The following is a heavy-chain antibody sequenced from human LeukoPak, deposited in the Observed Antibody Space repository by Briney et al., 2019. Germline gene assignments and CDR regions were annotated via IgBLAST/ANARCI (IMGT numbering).Heavy chain of an antibody. D-gene: IGHD2-21*02. CDR3: ARGLAVTALGY. CDR2: ISSSGSTI. J-gene: IGHJ4*02. Sequence: GGSLRLSCAASGFTFSSYEMNWVRQAPGKGLEWVSYISSSGSTIYYADSVKGRFTISRDNAKNSLYLQMSSLRAEDTAVYYCARGLAVTALGYWGQGTLVTVSS. CDR1: GFTFSSYE. V-gene: IGHV3-48*03.